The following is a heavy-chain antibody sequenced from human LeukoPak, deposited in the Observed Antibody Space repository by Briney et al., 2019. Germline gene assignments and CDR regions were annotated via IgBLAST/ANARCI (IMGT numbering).Heavy chain of an antibody. D-gene: IGHD3-3*01. CDR2: INPSGGST. CDR3: ARGRDYDFWSGYPGPLDV. V-gene: IGHV1-46*01. Sequence: ASVKVSCKASGYTFTSYYMHWVRQAPGQGLEWMGIINPSGGSTSHAQKFQGRVTITRNTSISTAYMELSSLRSEDTAVYYCARGRDYDFWSGYPGPLDVWGKGTTVTVSS. CDR1: GYTFTSYY. J-gene: IGHJ6*04.